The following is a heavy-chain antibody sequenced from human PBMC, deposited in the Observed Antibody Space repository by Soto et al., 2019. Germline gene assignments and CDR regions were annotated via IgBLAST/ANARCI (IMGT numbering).Heavy chain of an antibody. Sequence: PGGSLRVSCTASGLTFGDYAMTWVRQAPGKGLEWVAFIRSKAYGGATEYAASVRGRITISRDDSKSIAYLQMSSLKTEDTAVYYCTRDFDSGLYYYSRGMDVWGQGTSVTLSS. CDR3: TRDFDSGLYYYSRGMDV. J-gene: IGHJ6*02. CDR1: GLTFGDYA. CDR2: IRSKAYGGAT. D-gene: IGHD6-19*01. V-gene: IGHV3-49*04.